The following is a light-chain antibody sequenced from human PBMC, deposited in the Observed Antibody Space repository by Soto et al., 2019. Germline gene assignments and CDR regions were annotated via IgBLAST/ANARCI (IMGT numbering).Light chain of an antibody. CDR3: QQYNSYSWT. CDR1: QSISIR. Sequence: DIQMTQSPSTRSASVGDRVTITCRARQSISIRLAWYQQKPGKAPKLLIYDASSLESGVPSMFSGSGSGTEFTLTISSLQPDDFATYYCQQYNSYSWTFGQGTKVEIK. CDR2: DAS. J-gene: IGKJ1*01. V-gene: IGKV1-5*01.